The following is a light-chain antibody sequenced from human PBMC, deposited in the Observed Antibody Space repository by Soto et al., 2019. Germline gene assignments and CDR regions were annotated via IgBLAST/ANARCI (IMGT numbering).Light chain of an antibody. Sequence: EMVLTQSPGTLSLSPGERATLSCRASQSVSSSYLAWYQQRPGQAPSLLIYGASSRDTGIPDRFSGSGSGTDFTLTISRLEPEDFAVYYCQQYGSSPMYTFGQGTKLEIK. V-gene: IGKV3-20*01. J-gene: IGKJ2*01. CDR2: GAS. CDR3: QQYGSSPMYT. CDR1: QSVSSSY.